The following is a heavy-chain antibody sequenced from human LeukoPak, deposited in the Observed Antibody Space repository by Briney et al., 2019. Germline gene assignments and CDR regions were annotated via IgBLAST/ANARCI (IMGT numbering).Heavy chain of an antibody. J-gene: IGHJ4*02. D-gene: IGHD1/OR15-1a*01. CDR3: ATSESQTRFDY. CDR2: IFPGDSET. Sequence: GESLKISCKGSGYSFTTHWIGWVRQLPGKGLEWMGLIFPGDSETIYSPSFQGQVTISADKSINTAYLRWSSLKASDTAMYYCATSESQTRFDYWGQGTLVTVSS. CDR1: GYSFTTHW. V-gene: IGHV5-51*01.